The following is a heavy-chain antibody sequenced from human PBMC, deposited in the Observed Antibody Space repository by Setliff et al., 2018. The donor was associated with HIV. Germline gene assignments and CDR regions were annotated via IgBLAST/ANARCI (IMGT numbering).Heavy chain of an antibody. CDR2: MYHTGST. D-gene: IGHD2-2*01. Sequence: SETLSLTCAVSGYSISSGCYWGWIRQPPGKGLEWIGSMYHTGSTFYNQSLQSRVTISLDTSKNQFFLKLSSVTAADTAVYYCVRGYCSSTTCYDDYYYMDVWGKGSTVTVSS. CDR3: VRGYCSSTTCYDDYYYMDV. J-gene: IGHJ6*03. V-gene: IGHV4-38-2*01. CDR1: GYSISSGCY.